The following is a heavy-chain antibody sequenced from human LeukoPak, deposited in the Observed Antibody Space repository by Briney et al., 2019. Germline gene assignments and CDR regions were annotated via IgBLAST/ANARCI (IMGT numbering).Heavy chain of an antibody. CDR2: IKQDGSER. V-gene: IGHV3-7*05. Sequence: GRSLRLSCAASGFAFDNFWMSWVRQAPGKGLEWVANIKQDGSERYYVDSVKGRFTISRDNAKKSLYLQMNSLRAEDTAVYYCARDNGNKYYFDYWGQGTLVTVSS. J-gene: IGHJ4*02. CDR3: ARDNGNKYYFDY. CDR1: GFAFDNFW. D-gene: IGHD2-8*01.